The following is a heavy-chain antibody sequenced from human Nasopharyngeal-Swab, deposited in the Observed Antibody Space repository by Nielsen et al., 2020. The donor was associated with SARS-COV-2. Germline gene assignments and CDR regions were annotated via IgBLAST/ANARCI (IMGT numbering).Heavy chain of an antibody. D-gene: IGHD3-9*01. CDR2: INPNSGGT. CDR3: ARMEDYDILTGIIRGYYYYGMDV. CDR1: RYTFTGYY. J-gene: IGHJ6*02. V-gene: IGHV1-2*06. Sequence: ASVKVSCKASRYTFTGYYMHWVRQAPGQGLEWMGRINPNSGGTNYAQKFQGRVTMTRDTSISTAYMELSRLRSDDTAVYYCARMEDYDILTGIIRGYYYYGMDVWGQGTTVTVSS.